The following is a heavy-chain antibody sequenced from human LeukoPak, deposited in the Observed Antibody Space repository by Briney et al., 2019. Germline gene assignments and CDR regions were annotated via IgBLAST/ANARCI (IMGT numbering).Heavy chain of an antibody. D-gene: IGHD6-19*01. CDR3: AQGGGDVIAVAYFDY. Sequence: SGRSLRLSCAASGFTFSSYGMHWVRQAPGKGLEWVAVISYDGSNKYYADSVKGRFTISRDNSKNTLYLQMNSLRAEDTAVYYCAQGGGDVIAVAYFDYWGQGTLVTVSS. CDR2: ISYDGSNK. V-gene: IGHV3-30*18. CDR1: GFTFSSYG. J-gene: IGHJ4*02.